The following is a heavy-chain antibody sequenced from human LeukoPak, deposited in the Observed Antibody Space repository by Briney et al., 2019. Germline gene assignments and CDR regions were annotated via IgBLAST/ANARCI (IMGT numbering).Heavy chain of an antibody. CDR1: GGSISSGGYC. CDR3: ARWPNNYYYYGMDV. CDR2: IYYSGST. J-gene: IGHJ6*02. D-gene: IGHD2-8*01. V-gene: IGHV4-31*03. Sequence: SETLSLTCTVSGGSISSGGYCWSWIRQHPGKGLEWIGYIYYSGSTYYNPSLKSRVTISVDTSKNQFSLKLSSVTAADTAVYYCARWPNNYYYYGMDVWGQGTTVTVSS.